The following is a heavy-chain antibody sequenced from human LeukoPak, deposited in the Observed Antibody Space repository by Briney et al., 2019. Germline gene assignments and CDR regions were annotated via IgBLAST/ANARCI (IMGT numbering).Heavy chain of an antibody. J-gene: IGHJ3*02. CDR2: IWYDGSNK. CDR1: GFTFSSYG. V-gene: IGHV3-33*01. D-gene: IGHD6-19*01. Sequence: GGSLRLPCAASGFTFSSYGMHWVRQAPGKGLEWVAVIWYDGSNKYYADSVKGRFTISRDNSKNTLYLQMNSLRAEDTAVYYCAIITGYSSGWYLRAFDIWGQGTMVTVSS. CDR3: AIITGYSSGWYLRAFDI.